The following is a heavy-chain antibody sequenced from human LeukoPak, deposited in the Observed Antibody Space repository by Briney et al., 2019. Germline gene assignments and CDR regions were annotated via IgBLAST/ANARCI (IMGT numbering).Heavy chain of an antibody. CDR1: GFTFSNYN. CDR2: ISSSRSSYI. J-gene: IGHJ1*01. Sequence: GGSLRLSCAASGFTFSNYNMNWVRLAPGKGLEWVSTISSSRSSYIYYADSVKGRFTISRDNAKNSLYLQMNSLRAEDTAVYYCARDPPSFQYWGQGTLVTVSA. CDR3: ARDPPSFQY. V-gene: IGHV3-21*01.